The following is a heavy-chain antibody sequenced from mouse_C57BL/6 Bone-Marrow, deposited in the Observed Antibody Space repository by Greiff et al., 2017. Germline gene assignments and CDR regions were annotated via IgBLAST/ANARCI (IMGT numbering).Heavy chain of an antibody. CDR1: GYTFTSYW. J-gene: IGHJ1*03. CDR2: IDPSDSYT. Sequence: VQLQQPGAELVMPGASVKLSCKASGYTFTSYWMHWVKQRPGQGLEWIGEIDPSDSYTTYNQKFKGKSTLTVDKSSSTAYMQLSSLTSEDSAVYNCARGPHWYFDVGGTGTTVTVSS. CDR3: ARGPHWYFDV. V-gene: IGHV1-69*01.